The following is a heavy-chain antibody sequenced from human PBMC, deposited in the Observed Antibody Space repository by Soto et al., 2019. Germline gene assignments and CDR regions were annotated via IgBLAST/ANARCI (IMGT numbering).Heavy chain of an antibody. CDR2: ISSRSRAI. CDR1: GFTFSDYS. J-gene: IGHJ4*02. Sequence: GGSLRLSCAASGFTFSDYSMNWVRQAPGKGLEWVAYISSRSRAIYYADSVKGRNTISRDNAKNSLYLQMNTLRAEDTAVDYCVRGEQQQLALFSYFDYWGQGTLVTVSS. CDR3: VRGEQQQLALFSYFDY. D-gene: IGHD6-13*01. V-gene: IGHV3-48*01.